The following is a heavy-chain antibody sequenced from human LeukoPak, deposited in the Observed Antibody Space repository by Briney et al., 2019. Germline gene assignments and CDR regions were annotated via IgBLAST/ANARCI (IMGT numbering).Heavy chain of an antibody. CDR3: ASEGNTAMATGAFDI. V-gene: IGHV3-48*03. CDR2: ISSSGSTI. J-gene: IGHJ3*02. D-gene: IGHD5-18*01. Sequence: PGGSLRLSCAASGFTFSSYEMNWVRQAPGKGLEWVSYISSSGSTIYYADSVKGRFTISRDNAKNSLYLQMNSLRAEDTAVYYCASEGNTAMATGAFDIWGQGTMVTVSS. CDR1: GFTFSSYE.